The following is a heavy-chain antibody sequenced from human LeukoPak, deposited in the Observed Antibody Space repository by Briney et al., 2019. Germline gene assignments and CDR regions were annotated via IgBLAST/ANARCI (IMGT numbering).Heavy chain of an antibody. CDR2: IYYSGST. Sequence: SETLSLTCTVSGGSISSSSYYWGWIRQPPGKGLEWIGSIYYSGSTYYNPSLKSRVTISVDTSKNQFSLKLSSVTAADTAVYYCARSSSLCGDYGFAHLNFDYWGQGTLVTVSS. CDR1: GGSISSSSYY. V-gene: IGHV4-39*01. D-gene: IGHD4-17*01. CDR3: ARSSSLCGDYGFAHLNFDY. J-gene: IGHJ4*02.